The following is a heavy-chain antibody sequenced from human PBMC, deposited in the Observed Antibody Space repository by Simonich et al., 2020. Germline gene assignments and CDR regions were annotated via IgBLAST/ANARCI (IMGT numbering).Heavy chain of an antibody. J-gene: IGHJ3*02. CDR3: AREKWLRFAFDI. V-gene: IGHV3-48*03. CDR2: ISSSGSTI. Sequence: QPGGSLRLSCAASGFTFSSYEMNWVRQAPGKGLEWVSYISSSGSTIYYADSVKGRFTISRDNAKNSLYLQMNSRRAEDTAVYYCAREKWLRFAFDIWGQGTMVTVSS. D-gene: IGHD5-12*01. CDR1: GFTFSSYE.